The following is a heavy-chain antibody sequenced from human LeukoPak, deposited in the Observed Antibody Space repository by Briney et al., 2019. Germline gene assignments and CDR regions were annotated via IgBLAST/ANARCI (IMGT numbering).Heavy chain of an antibody. CDR2: INPNSGGT. Sequence: ASVKVSCKASGYTFTSYYMHWVRQAPGQGLEWMGRINPNSGGTNYAQKFQGRVTMTRDTSISTAYMELSRLRSDDTAVYYCARERNYDILTGYTLGYYGMDVWGQGTTVTVSS. V-gene: IGHV1-2*06. CDR3: ARERNYDILTGYTLGYYGMDV. D-gene: IGHD3-9*01. J-gene: IGHJ6*02. CDR1: GYTFTSYY.